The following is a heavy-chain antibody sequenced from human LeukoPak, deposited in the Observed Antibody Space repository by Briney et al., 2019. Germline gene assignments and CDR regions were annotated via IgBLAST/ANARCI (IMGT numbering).Heavy chain of an antibody. CDR2: INSDGSYK. Sequence: GGSLRLSCTASGFTFSSYGMHWVRQAPGKGLVWVSRINSDGSYKTYADSVKGRFTISRDNAKSTLYLQMNGLSAEDTAVYYCARRWGSGSYFFDYWGQGTLVTVSS. V-gene: IGHV3-74*01. CDR3: ARRWGSGSYFFDY. D-gene: IGHD3-10*01. J-gene: IGHJ4*02. CDR1: GFTFSSYG.